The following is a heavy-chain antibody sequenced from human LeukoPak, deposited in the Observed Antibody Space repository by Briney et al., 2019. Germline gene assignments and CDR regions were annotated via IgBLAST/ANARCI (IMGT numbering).Heavy chain of an antibody. CDR2: IKQDGSVK. J-gene: IGHJ4*02. Sequence: PGGSLRLSCAAPGFTFSSYWMSWVRQAPGKGLEWVANIKQDGSVKYYVDSVKGRFTISRDNAKNSLYLQMNSLRAEDTAVYYCARDSLIVGAASFDYWGQGTLVTVSS. CDR1: GFTFSSYW. V-gene: IGHV3-7*01. CDR3: ARDSLIVGAASFDY. D-gene: IGHD1-26*01.